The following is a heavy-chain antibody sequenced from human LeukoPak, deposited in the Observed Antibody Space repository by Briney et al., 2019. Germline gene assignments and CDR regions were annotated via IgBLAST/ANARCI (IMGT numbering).Heavy chain of an antibody. J-gene: IGHJ5*02. V-gene: IGHV1-2*02. CDR3: ARDLYGSGSSNWLDP. CDR1: GYTFTGDF. Sequence: ASVKVSCKASGYTFTGDFMHWVRHAPGQGLEWMGWINPNNGDTNYAQTFQGRVTMTRDTSISTAYMELSNLRSDETAMFYCARDLYGSGSSNWLDPWGQGTLVTVSS. D-gene: IGHD3-10*01. CDR2: INPNNGDT.